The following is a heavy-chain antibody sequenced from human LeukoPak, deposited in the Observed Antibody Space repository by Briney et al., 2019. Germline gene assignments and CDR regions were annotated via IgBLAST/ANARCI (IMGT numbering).Heavy chain of an antibody. CDR1: GFTFSSYW. V-gene: IGHV3-74*01. D-gene: IGHD6-19*01. CDR2: INSDGSST. CDR3: AGVVAVAGLDY. Sequence: GSLRLSCAASGFTFSSYWMHWVRQAPGKGLVWVSRINSDGSSTSYADSVKGRFTISRDNAKNTLYLQMNSLRAEDTAVYYCAGVVAVAGLDYWGQGTLVTVSS. J-gene: IGHJ4*02.